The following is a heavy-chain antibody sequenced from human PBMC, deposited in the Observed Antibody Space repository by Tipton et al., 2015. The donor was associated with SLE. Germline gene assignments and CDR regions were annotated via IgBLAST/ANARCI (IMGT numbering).Heavy chain of an antibody. CDR3: ARVCAYHDSTGYCLFDN. V-gene: IGHV1-18*04. J-gene: IGHJ4*02. Sequence: QSGAEVKKPGASVKVSCKASGFTFSNYDVNWVRQGTGQGLEWVGWMSAYNGNTNYAQKLQGRVTMTTDTSTSTAYMELRSLRSDDTAVYYCARVCAYHDSTGYCLFDNWGQGTLVTVSS. CDR2: MSAYNGNT. CDR1: GFTFSNYD. D-gene: IGHD3-22*01.